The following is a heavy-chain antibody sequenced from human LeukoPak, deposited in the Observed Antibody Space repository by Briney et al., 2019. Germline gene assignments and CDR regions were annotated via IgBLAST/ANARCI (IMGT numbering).Heavy chain of an antibody. CDR1: GGSISSYY. D-gene: IGHD2-2*01. V-gene: IGHV4-59*01. CDR2: IYYSGST. J-gene: IGHJ5*02. Sequence: SETLSLTCTVSGGSISSYYWSWIRQPPGKGLEWIGYIYYSGSTNYNPSLKSRVTISVDTSKNQFSLKLSSVTAADTAVYYCARRRYCSSTSCSEEYNWFDPWGQGALVTVPS. CDR3: ARRRYCSSTSCSEEYNWFDP.